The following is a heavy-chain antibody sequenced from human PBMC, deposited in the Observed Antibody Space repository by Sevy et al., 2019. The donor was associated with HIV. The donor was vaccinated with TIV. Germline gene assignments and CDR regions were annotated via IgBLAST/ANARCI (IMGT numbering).Heavy chain of an antibody. D-gene: IGHD3-10*01. CDR2: IKQDGSEK. CDR1: GFTFSNAW. CDR3: ASDYF. V-gene: IGHV3-7*01. J-gene: IGHJ4*02. Sequence: GGSLRLSCAASGFTFSNAWMSWVRQAPGKGLEWVANIKQDGSEKYYVDSVKGRFTISRDNARNSLYLRMNSLRVEDTAMYYCASDYFWGQGSLVTVSS.